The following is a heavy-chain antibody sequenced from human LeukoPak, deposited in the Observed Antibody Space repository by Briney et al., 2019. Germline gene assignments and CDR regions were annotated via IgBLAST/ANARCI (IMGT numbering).Heavy chain of an antibody. Sequence: SETLSLTCIVSGGSISSYYWSWIRQPAGKALEWIGRIYSSGSANYNPSLKSQVSMSVDTSKNQFSLKLNSVTAADTAVYYCARNYYDTNGYYSGFDYWGQGTLVTVSS. CDR3: ARNYYDTNGYYSGFDY. D-gene: IGHD3-22*01. V-gene: IGHV4-4*07. J-gene: IGHJ4*02. CDR2: IYSSGSA. CDR1: GGSISSYY.